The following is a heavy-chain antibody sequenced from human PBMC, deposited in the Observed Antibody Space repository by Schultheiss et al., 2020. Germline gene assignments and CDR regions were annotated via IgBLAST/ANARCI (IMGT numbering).Heavy chain of an antibody. CDR1: GGSISSSSYY. D-gene: IGHD1-1*01. J-gene: IGHJ6*03. Sequence: SETLSLTCTVSGGSISSSSYYWGWIRQPPGKGLEWIGSIYYSGTTYYNPSLKSRVTISVDTSKNQFSLKLSSVTAADTAVYYCARVGVPGYYYMDVWGKGTTVTVSS. V-gene: IGHV4-39*07. CDR2: IYYSGTT. CDR3: ARVGVPGYYYMDV.